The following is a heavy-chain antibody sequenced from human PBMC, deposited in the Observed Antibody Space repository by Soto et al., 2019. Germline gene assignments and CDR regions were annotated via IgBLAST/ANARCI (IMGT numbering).Heavy chain of an antibody. J-gene: IGHJ4*02. CDR1: GVSITSGGYR. Sequence: SETLSLTCTVSGVSITSGGYRWSWIRQQPGKAQEWIGYIFYSGYTYSNPSLKSRVTMSVDTSKNQFSLKLNSVTAADTAVCYCARLYYDSSGSVYVHFDLWGQGTLVTVSS. V-gene: IGHV4-31*03. CDR2: IFYSGYT. CDR3: ARLYYDSSGSVYVHFDL. D-gene: IGHD3-22*01.